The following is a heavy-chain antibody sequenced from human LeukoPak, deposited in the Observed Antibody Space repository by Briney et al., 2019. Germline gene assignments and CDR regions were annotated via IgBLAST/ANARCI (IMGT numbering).Heavy chain of an antibody. CDR2: INHSGST. J-gene: IGHJ5*02. Sequence: SETLSLTCAVYGGSFSDYYWSWIRQPPGKGLEWIGEINHSGSTNYNPSLKSRVTISVDTSKNQFSLKLSSVTAADTAVYYCARRVVAATYWFDPWGQGTLVTVSS. D-gene: IGHD2-15*01. V-gene: IGHV4-34*01. CDR1: GGSFSDYY. CDR3: ARRVVAATYWFDP.